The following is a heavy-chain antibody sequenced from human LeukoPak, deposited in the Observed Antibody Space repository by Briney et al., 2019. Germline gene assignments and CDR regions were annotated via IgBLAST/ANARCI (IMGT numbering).Heavy chain of an antibody. V-gene: IGHV3-11*06. CDR3: ARDWSRITMVRELDY. D-gene: IGHD3-10*01. CDR2: ISSSSSYT. Sequence: SLRLSCAASGFTVSDYYMSWIRQAQGKGLEWVSYISSSSSYTNYADSVKGRFTISRDNAKNSLYLQMNSLRAEDTAVYYCARDWSRITMVRELDYWGQGTLVTVSS. CDR1: GFTVSDYY. J-gene: IGHJ4*02.